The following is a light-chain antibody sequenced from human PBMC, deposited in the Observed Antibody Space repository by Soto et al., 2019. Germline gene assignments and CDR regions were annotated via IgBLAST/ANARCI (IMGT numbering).Light chain of an antibody. V-gene: IGLV1-51*02. Sequence: QSVLTQPPSVSAAPGQKVTISCSGNSSNIGSNDVSWYQQLPGKAPKLLIYENSQRPSGIPDRFSGSKSGTSATLGITGLQTGDEADYYCGTWDSSLIALFGTGTEVTDL. J-gene: IGLJ1*01. CDR1: SSNIGSND. CDR2: ENS. CDR3: GTWDSSLIAL.